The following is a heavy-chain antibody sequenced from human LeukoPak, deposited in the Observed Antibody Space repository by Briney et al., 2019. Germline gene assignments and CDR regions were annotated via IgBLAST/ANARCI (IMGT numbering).Heavy chain of an antibody. D-gene: IGHD2-15*01. Sequence: SETLSLTCAVYGGSFSGYYWNWIRQPPGKGLEWIGEINHSGSTNYNPSLKSRVTISVDTSKNQFSLKLSSVTAADTAVYYCASGSVVLEIWGQGTMVTVSS. CDR1: GGSFSGYY. J-gene: IGHJ3*02. CDR2: INHSGST. CDR3: ASGSVVLEI. V-gene: IGHV4-34*01.